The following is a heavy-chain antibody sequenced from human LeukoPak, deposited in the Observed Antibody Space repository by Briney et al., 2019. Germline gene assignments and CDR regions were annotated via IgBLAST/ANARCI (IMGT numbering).Heavy chain of an antibody. CDR3: ARVMTYYDFWSGYWATDY. V-gene: IGHV3-23*01. Sequence: GGSLRLSCAASGFTFSSYAMSWVRQAPGKGLEWVSAISGSGGSTYYADSVKGRFTISRDNSKNTLYLQMNSLRAEDTAVYYCARVMTYYDFWSGYWATDYWGQGTLVTVSS. CDR1: GFTFSSYA. CDR2: ISGSGGST. D-gene: IGHD3-3*01. J-gene: IGHJ4*02.